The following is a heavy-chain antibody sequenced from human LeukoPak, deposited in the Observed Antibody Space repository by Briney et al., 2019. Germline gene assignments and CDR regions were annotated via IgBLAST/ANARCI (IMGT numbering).Heavy chain of an antibody. Sequence: PLASVKVSCKASGYTFTGYYMHWVRQAPGQGLEWMGWMSPNSGDTGYAQKFQGRVTMTRDTSISTAFMELTSLKSEDTAVYYCVRGPPNWGFDFWGQGALVTVSS. D-gene: IGHD7-27*01. CDR1: GYTFTGYY. CDR2: MSPNSGDT. CDR3: VRGPPNWGFDF. J-gene: IGHJ4*02. V-gene: IGHV1-8*02.